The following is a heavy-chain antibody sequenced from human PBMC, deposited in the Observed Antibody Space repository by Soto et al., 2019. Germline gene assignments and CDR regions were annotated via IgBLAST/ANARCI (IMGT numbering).Heavy chain of an antibody. CDR2: FYTTGRA. CDR3: AREPIVEGPPGYNWFDP. CDR1: GGSISSSY. D-gene: IGHD3-22*01. V-gene: IGHV4-4*07. J-gene: IGHJ5*02. Sequence: QVQLQESGPGLVKPSGTLSLTCSVSGGSISSSYWNWIRQPPGKGLEWIWRFYTTGRASYNPSLKARLPLSGDTSKNQFSLRLGSVTAADTAVYYCAREPIVEGPPGYNWFDPWGQAILVTVSS.